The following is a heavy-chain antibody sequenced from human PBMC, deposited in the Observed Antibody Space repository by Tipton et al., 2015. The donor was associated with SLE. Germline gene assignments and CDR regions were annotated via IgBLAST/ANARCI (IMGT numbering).Heavy chain of an antibody. D-gene: IGHD3-10*01. CDR2: ISGSGGST. CDR1: GFTFSSYA. Sequence: SLRLSCAASGFTFSSYAMSWVRQAPGKGLEWVSAISGSGGSTYYADSVKGRFTISRDNAKNSLYLQMNSLRAEDTAVYYCARDDPGRGIGYWGQGTLVTVSS. CDR3: ARDDPGRGIGY. V-gene: IGHV3-23*01. J-gene: IGHJ4*02.